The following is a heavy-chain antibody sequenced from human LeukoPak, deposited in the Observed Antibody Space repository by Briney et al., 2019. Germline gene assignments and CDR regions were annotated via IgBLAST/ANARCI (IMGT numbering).Heavy chain of an antibody. CDR1: GFSLSTSGVG. V-gene: IGHV2-5*01. CDR3: AHRLVSCSSASCYRFAFDI. Sequence: SGPTLVNPTQTLTLTCTFSGFSLSTSGVGVGWIRQPPGKALEWLALIHWNDDKRYSPSLKSRLTITKDTSKNQVVLTMTNMDPVDTATYYCAHRLVSCSSASCYRFAFDIWGQGTMVTVSS. J-gene: IGHJ3*02. CDR2: IHWNDDK. D-gene: IGHD2-2*02.